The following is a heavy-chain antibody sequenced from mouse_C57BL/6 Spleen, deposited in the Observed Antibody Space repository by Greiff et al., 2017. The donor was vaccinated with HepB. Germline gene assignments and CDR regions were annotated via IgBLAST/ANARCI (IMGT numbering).Heavy chain of an antibody. V-gene: IGHV5-4*03. CDR1: GFTFSSYA. J-gene: IGHJ4*01. CDR3: ARGGDCGGDYYAMDY. Sequence: EVKLVESGGGLVKPGGSLKLSCAASGFTFSSYAMSWVRQTPEKRLEWVATISDGGSYTYYPDNVKGRFTISRDNAKNHLYLQMSHLKSEDTAMYYCARGGDCGGDYYAMDYWGQGTSVTVSS. D-gene: IGHD3-3*01. CDR2: ISDGGSYT.